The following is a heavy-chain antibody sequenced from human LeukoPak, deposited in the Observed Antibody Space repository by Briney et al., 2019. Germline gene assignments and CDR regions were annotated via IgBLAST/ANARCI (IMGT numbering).Heavy chain of an antibody. Sequence: ASVKVSCKASGYTFTGYYMHWVQQAPGQGLEWMGWINPNSGGTNYAQKFQGRVTMTRDTSISTAYMELSRLRSDDTAVYYCARDGARDSSGSNWFDPWGQGTLVTVSS. J-gene: IGHJ5*02. CDR3: ARDGARDSSGSNWFDP. CDR2: INPNSGGT. D-gene: IGHD3-22*01. V-gene: IGHV1-2*02. CDR1: GYTFTGYY.